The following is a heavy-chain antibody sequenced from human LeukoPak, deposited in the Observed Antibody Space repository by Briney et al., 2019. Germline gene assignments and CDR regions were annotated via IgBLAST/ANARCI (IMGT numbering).Heavy chain of an antibody. Sequence: PGGSLRLSCATSGFTFTSYWMHWVRQVAGKGLVWLARVDHGGSGTNYADSVKGRFTISRDNAKSTVYLQMNSLRVEDTAVYYCITDLGWGQETLVTVSS. CDR3: ITDLG. J-gene: IGHJ4*02. CDR2: VDHGGSGT. D-gene: IGHD1-14*01. V-gene: IGHV3-74*01. CDR1: GFTFTSYW.